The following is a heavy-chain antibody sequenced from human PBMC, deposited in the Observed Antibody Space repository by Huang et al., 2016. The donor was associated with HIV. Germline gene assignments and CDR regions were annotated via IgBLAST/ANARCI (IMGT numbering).Heavy chain of an antibody. Sequence: QVQLVQSGSELKKPGASLTVACKASGYTFTKYAMNWVRQAPGQGLEWMGWINTNTGNPTYAQGFMGRFVFSLDPSVSTAYLQIDSLKADDAAVYFCARGIISGSYFFYYMDVWGEGTTVTVSS. CDR2: INTNTGNP. CDR3: ARGIISGSYFFYYMDV. D-gene: IGHD6-19*01. V-gene: IGHV7-4-1*01. J-gene: IGHJ6*03. CDR1: GYTFTKYA.